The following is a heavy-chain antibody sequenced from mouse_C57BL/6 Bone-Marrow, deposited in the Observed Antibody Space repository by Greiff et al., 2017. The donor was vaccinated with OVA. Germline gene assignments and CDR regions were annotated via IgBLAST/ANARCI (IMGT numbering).Heavy chain of an antibody. CDR1: GYTFTEYT. V-gene: IGHV1-62-2*01. CDR3: ARHEDRGHLLSLRRPFFAY. D-gene: IGHD2-1*01. CDR2: SYPGSGSI. Sequence: VHLVESGAELVKPGASVKLSCKASGYTFTEYTIHWVKQRSGQGLEWIGWSYPGSGSIKYNEKFKDKATLTADKSSSTVYMELSRLTSEDSAVYFCARHEDRGHLLSLRRPFFAYWGQGTLVTVSA. J-gene: IGHJ3*01.